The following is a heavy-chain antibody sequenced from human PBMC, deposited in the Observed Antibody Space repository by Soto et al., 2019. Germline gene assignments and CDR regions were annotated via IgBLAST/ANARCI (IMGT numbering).Heavy chain of an antibody. Sequence: QVQLQESGPGLVKPSQTLSLTCTVSGGSISSGGYYWSWIRQHPGKGLEWIGYIYYSGSTYYNPSLKSRVTISVDTSKNQFSLKLSSVTAADTAVYYCARSAVAGELNWLDPWGQGTLVTVSS. D-gene: IGHD6-19*01. V-gene: IGHV4-31*03. J-gene: IGHJ5*02. CDR2: IYYSGST. CDR1: GGSISSGGYY. CDR3: ARSAVAGELNWLDP.